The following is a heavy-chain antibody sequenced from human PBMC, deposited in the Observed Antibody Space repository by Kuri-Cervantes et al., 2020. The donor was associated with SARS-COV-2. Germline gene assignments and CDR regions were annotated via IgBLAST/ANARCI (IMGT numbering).Heavy chain of an antibody. Sequence: GGSLRLSCAASGFTFSSYWMSWVRQAPGKGLEWVANIKQDGSEKYYVDSVKGRFTISRDNAKNSLYLQMNSLRAEDTAVYYCARGIVVVITDWYFDLWGRGTLVTVSS. CDR2: IKQDGSEK. V-gene: IGHV3-7*01. CDR1: GFTFSSYW. J-gene: IGHJ2*01. D-gene: IGHD3-22*01. CDR3: ARGIVVVITDWYFDL.